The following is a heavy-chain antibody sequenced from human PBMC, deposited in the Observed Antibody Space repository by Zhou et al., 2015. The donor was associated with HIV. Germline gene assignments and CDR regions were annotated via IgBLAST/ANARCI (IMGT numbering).Heavy chain of an antibody. V-gene: IGHV3-49*03. CDR2: IRSKASGGTT. Sequence: EVQLVESGGGLVQPGRSLRLSCTASGFTFGDYAMNWFRQAPGKGLEWVGFIRSKASGGTTEYAASVKGRFTISRDDSKTIAYLQMNSLKIEDTAVYYCARDVDVAAAAPFDYWGQGSLVTVSS. CDR3: ARDVDVAAAAPFDY. D-gene: IGHD6-13*01. J-gene: IGHJ4*02. CDR1: GFTFGDYA.